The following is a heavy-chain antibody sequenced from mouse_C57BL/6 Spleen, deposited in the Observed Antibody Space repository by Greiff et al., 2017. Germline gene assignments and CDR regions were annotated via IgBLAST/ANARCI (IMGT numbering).Heavy chain of an antibody. D-gene: IGHD1-1*01. CDR1: GYAFSSSW. V-gene: IGHV1-82*01. CDR2: IYPGDGDT. Sequence: VQLQESGPELVKPGASVKISCKASGYAFSSSWMNWVKQRPGKGLEWIGRIYPGDGDTNYNGKFKGKATLTADKSSSTAYMQLSSLTSEDSAVYFCARGDYSDAMDYWGQGTSVTVSS. CDR3: ARGDYSDAMDY. J-gene: IGHJ4*01.